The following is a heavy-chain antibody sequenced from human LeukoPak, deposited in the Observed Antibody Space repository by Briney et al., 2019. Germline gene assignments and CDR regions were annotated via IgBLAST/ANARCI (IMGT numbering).Heavy chain of an antibody. Sequence: PGGSLRLSCAASGFTFSSYALSWVRQAPGKGLEWVSAISGSGDSTYYADSVKGRFTISRDYSKSTLYLQMNSLRAEDTAVYYCATVRTGFNYYWGQGTLVTVSS. CDR3: ATVRTGFNYY. CDR2: ISGSGDST. V-gene: IGHV3-23*01. CDR1: GFTFSSYA. D-gene: IGHD1-14*01. J-gene: IGHJ4*02.